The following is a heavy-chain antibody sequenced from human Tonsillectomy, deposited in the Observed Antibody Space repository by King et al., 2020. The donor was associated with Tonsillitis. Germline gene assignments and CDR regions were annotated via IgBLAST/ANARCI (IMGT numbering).Heavy chain of an antibody. Sequence: VQLPQWGAGLLKPSETLSLTCAVYGGSFSGYYWSWIRQPPGKGLEWIGEINHSGSTNYNPSLKSRVTISVDTSKNQFSLKLSSVTAADTAVYYCARGSPRYNWNYYYWGQGTLVTVSS. CDR3: ARGSPRYNWNYYY. V-gene: IGHV4-34*01. D-gene: IGHD1-7*01. CDR2: INHSGST. CDR1: GGSFSGYY. J-gene: IGHJ4*02.